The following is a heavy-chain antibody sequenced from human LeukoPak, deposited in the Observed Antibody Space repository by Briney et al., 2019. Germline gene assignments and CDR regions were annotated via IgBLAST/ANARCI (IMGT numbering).Heavy chain of an antibody. V-gene: IGHV3-74*01. CDR1: GFTFSSYW. Sequence: GGSLRLSCAASGFTFSSYWMHWVRLAPGKGLVWVSRINSDASSTTFADSVKGRFTISRDNAKNTLFLQMNSLRVGDTAVYYCARGGSAYSSSWSTFDYWGQGTLVTVSS. D-gene: IGHD6-13*01. J-gene: IGHJ4*02. CDR3: ARGGSAYSSSWSTFDY. CDR2: INSDASST.